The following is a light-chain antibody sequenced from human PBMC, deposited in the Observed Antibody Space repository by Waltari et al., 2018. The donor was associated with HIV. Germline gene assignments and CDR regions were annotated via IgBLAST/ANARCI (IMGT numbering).Light chain of an antibody. V-gene: IGLV2-11*01. CDR2: DVT. CDR1: SSDVGGYDS. Sequence: QSALTHPRSVSGSPGQSVTVSCTEASSDVGGYDSVSWYQQHPGKAPKLIIYDVTKRPSGVPGRFSGSRSGDTASLTISGLQADDEADYYCCSYAGSYSYVFGAGTRVIVL. CDR3: CSYAGSYSYV. J-gene: IGLJ1*01.